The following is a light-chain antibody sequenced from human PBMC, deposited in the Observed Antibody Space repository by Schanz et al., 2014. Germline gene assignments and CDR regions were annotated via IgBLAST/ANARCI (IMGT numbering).Light chain of an antibody. J-gene: IGKJ3*01. Sequence: EIVLTQSPATLSLSPGERATLSCRASQSVRSFLAWYQQKPGQAPRLLIYDASNRATGIPARFSGCGSGTDFTLTIRSLEPEDFAVYYCQHRSIWPPGITFGPGTKVVIK. CDR1: QSVRSF. V-gene: IGKV3-11*01. CDR3: QHRSIWPPGIT. CDR2: DAS.